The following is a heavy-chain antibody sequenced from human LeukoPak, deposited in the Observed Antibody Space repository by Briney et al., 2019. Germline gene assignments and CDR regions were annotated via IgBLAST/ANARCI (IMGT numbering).Heavy chain of an antibody. J-gene: IGHJ4*02. V-gene: IGHV1-2*06. Sequence: ASVKVSCKASGYTFTGYYMHWVRQAPGQGLEWMGRINPNSGGTNYAQKFQGRVTMTRDTSISTAYMELSRLRSDDTAVYYCAAGYSSGWFLFAYWGREPWSPSPQ. D-gene: IGHD6-19*01. CDR3: AAGYSSGWFLFAY. CDR1: GYTFTGYY. CDR2: INPNSGGT.